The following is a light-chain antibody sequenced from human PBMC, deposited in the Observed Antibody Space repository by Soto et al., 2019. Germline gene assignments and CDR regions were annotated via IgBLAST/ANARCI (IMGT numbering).Light chain of an antibody. CDR3: QQRNDWPRT. CDR1: ENVYNY. V-gene: IGKV3-11*01. Sequence: EILVTPAPALLPLPPGPRAALSWKASENVYNYLAWYQQIPGQPPRLLIYDASNRAAGVPARFSGSGSGTDFTLTISSLEPEDFAVYYCQQRNDWPRTFGQGTKVDIK. CDR2: DAS. J-gene: IGKJ1*01.